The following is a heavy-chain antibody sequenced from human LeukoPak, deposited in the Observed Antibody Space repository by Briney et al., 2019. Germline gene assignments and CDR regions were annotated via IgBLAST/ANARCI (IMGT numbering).Heavy chain of an antibody. D-gene: IGHD5-12*01. CDR3: ARDRGYDTFDY. CDR2: IKEDGSDK. Sequence: GGSXRLSCAASGFTFSSFWMSWVRQAPGKGLEWVANIKEDGSDKNYVDSVKGRFTISRDNTKRSVFLQMNSLRDEDTAVYFCARDRGYDTFDYWGQGTLVTVSS. J-gene: IGHJ4*02. CDR1: GFTFSSFW. V-gene: IGHV3-7*01.